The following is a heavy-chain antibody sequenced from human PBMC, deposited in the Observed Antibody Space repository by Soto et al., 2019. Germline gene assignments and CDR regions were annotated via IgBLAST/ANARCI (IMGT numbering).Heavy chain of an antibody. Sequence: GCVGRESRYGSSTWQHPGKGLERLGYIYQGEGTNYKPSLKSRATISLDTSKNQISLTMSSVAAADTAVYFCATTRIQQFYGHCRDAWGPGTTVTAP. D-gene: IGHD5-18*01. J-gene: IGHJ6*02. CDR3: ATTRIQQFYGHCRDA. CDR2: IYQGEGT. CDR1: GCVGRESRY. V-gene: IGHV4-61*06.